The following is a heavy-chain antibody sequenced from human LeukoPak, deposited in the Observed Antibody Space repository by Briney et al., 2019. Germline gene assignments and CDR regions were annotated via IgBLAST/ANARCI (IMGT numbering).Heavy chain of an antibody. CDR3: AREQPTKDDYRAFDI. V-gene: IGHV1-8*03. J-gene: IGHJ3*02. CDR1: GGTFSSYA. CDR2: MNPNSGNT. Sequence: ASVKVSCKASGGTFSSYAISWVRQATGQGLEWMGWMNPNSGNTGYAQKFQGRVTITRNTSISTAYMELSSLRSEDTAVYYCAREQPTKDDYRAFDIWGQGTMVTVSS. D-gene: IGHD4-11*01.